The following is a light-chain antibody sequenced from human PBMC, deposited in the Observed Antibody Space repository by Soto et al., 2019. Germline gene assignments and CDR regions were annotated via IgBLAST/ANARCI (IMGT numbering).Light chain of an antibody. Sequence: EIVLTQSPGTLSLSPGERVTLSCRASQSVSSSYLAWYQQKPGQAPRLLIYGASSGATGIPDRFSGSGSGTDFTLTISRLEPEDFAVYYCQQRSNWPPTFGQGTKVDIK. V-gene: IGKV3D-20*02. CDR3: QQRSNWPPT. J-gene: IGKJ1*01. CDR1: QSVSSSY. CDR2: GAS.